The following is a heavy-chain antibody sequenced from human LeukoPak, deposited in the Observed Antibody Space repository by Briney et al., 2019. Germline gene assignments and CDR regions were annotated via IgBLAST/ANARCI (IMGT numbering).Heavy chain of an antibody. CDR2: IYYSGST. V-gene: IGHV4-59*01. CDR3: ARVPRGDGYNLNYYYMDV. D-gene: IGHD5-24*01. Sequence: PSETLSLTCTVSGGSISSYYWSWIRQPPGKGLEGIGYIYYSGSTNYNPSLKSRVTISVDTSKNQFSLKLSSVTAADTAVYYCARVPRGDGYNLNYYYMDVWGKGTTVTISS. CDR1: GGSISSYY. J-gene: IGHJ6*03.